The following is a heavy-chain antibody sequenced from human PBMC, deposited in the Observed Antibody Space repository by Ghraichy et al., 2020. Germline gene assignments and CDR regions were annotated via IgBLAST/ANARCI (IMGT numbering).Heavy chain of an antibody. Sequence: GGSLRLSCAASGFTFSSYAMHWVRQAPGKGLECVAVISYDGSNKYYADSVKGRFTISRDNSKNTLYLQMNSLRAEDTAVYYCARTTVVTPTRSFDYWGQGTLVTVSS. D-gene: IGHD4-23*01. J-gene: IGHJ4*02. CDR1: GFTFSSYA. V-gene: IGHV3-30-3*01. CDR3: ARTTVVTPTRSFDY. CDR2: ISYDGSNK.